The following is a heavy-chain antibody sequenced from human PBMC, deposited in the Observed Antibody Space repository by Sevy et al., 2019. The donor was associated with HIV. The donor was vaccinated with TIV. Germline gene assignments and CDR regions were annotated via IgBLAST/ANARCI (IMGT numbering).Heavy chain of an antibody. CDR2: IRYDGSTK. J-gene: IGHJ3*01. Sequence: GGSLRLSCPASGFIFSKFGMHWVRQAPGKGLEWVTFIRYDGSTKYYVESVKGRFTISRDNSKNTLYLQMNSLRPEDTAVYYCAKGLGMVQGALLSDDVWGQGTMVTVSS. V-gene: IGHV3-30*02. CDR3: AKGLGMVQGALLSDDV. D-gene: IGHD3-10*01. CDR1: GFIFSKFG.